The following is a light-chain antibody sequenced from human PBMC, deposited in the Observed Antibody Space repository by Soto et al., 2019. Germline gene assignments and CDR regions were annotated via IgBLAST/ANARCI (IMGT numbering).Light chain of an antibody. V-gene: IGLV2-14*03. CDR2: AVS. J-gene: IGLJ1*01. Sequence: SALTPPASVSGSPGPAITIPCTGTSRDVGNYNYVSWYRQYPGKAPKLMIYAVSRRPSGVSNRFSGSKSGNTASLTISGLEAEDEADYYCTSYTPSSTYVFGTGTKLTVL. CDR3: TSYTPSSTYV. CDR1: SRDVGNYNY.